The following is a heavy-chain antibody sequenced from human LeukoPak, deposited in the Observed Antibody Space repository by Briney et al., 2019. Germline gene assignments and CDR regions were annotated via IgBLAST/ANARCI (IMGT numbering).Heavy chain of an antibody. CDR2: IYKDGRT. D-gene: IGHD6-13*01. Sequence: GGSLRLSCAASGFVVSTDYMTWVRQPPGKGLEWVSVIYKDGRTFYTDSVKGRFTISRDNALNSLYLQMNSLRAEDTAIYYCARSIPYGTTWYGRSDYWGQGTLVTVSS. J-gene: IGHJ4*02. V-gene: IGHV3-53*01. CDR1: GFVVSTDY. CDR3: ARSIPYGTTWYGRSDY.